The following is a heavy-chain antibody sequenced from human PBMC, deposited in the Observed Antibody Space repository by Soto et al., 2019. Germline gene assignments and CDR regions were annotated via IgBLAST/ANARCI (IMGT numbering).Heavy chain of an antibody. CDR3: ARGADYGSGSYYYYYGMDV. Sequence: TGGSLRLSCAASGFTFSSYSMNWVRQAPGKGLEWVSSISSSSSYIYYADSVKGRFTISRDNAKNSLYLQMNSLRAEDTAVYYCARGADYGSGSYYYYYGMDVWGQGTTVTVSS. CDR1: GFTFSSYS. CDR2: ISSSSSYI. J-gene: IGHJ6*02. D-gene: IGHD3-10*01. V-gene: IGHV3-21*01.